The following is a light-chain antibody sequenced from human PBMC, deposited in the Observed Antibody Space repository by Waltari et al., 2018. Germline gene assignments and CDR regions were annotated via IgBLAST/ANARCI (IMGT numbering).Light chain of an antibody. CDR1: QRLIESN. Sequence: VFTQSPGPLSFSPGGKATLSCRARQRLIESNVPWYHQKPGQPPPLLIYGASNRAAGIPDRFSGSGSETDFTLTISRLEPEDFGVYYCQQYGSSVMYTFGQGTRLEIK. CDR2: GAS. CDR3: QQYGSSVMYT. J-gene: IGKJ2*01. V-gene: IGKV3-20*01.